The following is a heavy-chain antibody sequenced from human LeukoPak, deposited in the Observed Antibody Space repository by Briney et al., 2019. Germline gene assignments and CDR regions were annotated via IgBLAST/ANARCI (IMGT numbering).Heavy chain of an antibody. CDR1: GFTFSSYE. J-gene: IGHJ4*02. V-gene: IGHV3-48*03. CDR3: ARGSYYYDTTVYYAPDF. D-gene: IGHD3-22*01. Sequence: PGGSLRLSCVASGFTFSSYEMNWVRQAPGKELEWVSYITGSGGDISYADSVEGRFTISRDNAKNSLYLQMNSLRAEDTAVYYCARGSYYYDTTVYYAPDFWGQGTLVTVSS. CDR2: ITGSGGDI.